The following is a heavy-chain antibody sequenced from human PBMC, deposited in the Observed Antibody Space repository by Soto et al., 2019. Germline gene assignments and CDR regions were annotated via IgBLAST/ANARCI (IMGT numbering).Heavy chain of an antibody. CDR2: ISSSSSYI. Sequence: GSLRLSCAASGFTFSSYSMNWVRQAPGKGLEWVSSISSSSSYIYYADSVKGRFTISRDNAKNSLYLQMNSLRAEDTAVYYCARVGALWGNWGIPRNHDAFDIWGQGTMVTVSS. J-gene: IGHJ3*02. D-gene: IGHD7-27*01. V-gene: IGHV3-21*01. CDR1: GFTFSSYS. CDR3: ARVGALWGNWGIPRNHDAFDI.